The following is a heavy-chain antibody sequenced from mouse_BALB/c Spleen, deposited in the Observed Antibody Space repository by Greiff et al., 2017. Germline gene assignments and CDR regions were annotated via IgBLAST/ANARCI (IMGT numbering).Heavy chain of an antibody. CDR1: GFNIKDTY. CDR3: ARDDGYYEGYAMDY. CDR2: IDPANGNT. Sequence: EVQLQQSGAELVKPGASVKLSCTASGFNIKDTYMHWVKQRPEQGLEWIGRIDPANGNTKYDPKFQGKATITADTSSNTAYLQLSSLTSEDTAVYYGARDDGYYEGYAMDYWGQGTSVTVSS. D-gene: IGHD2-3*01. J-gene: IGHJ4*01. V-gene: IGHV14-3*02.